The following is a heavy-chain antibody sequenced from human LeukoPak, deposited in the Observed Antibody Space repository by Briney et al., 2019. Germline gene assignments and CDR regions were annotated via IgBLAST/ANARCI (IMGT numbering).Heavy chain of an antibody. V-gene: IGHV1-69*01. CDR3: ARGDTAMVGDYFDY. CDR2: IIPIFGTA. Sequence: PRASVKVSCKASGGTFSSYAISWVRQAPGQGLEWMGGIIPIFGTANYAQKFQGRVTITADESTSTAYMELSSLRSEDTAVYYCARGDTAMVGDYFDYWGQGTLVTVSS. D-gene: IGHD5-18*01. CDR1: GGTFSSYA. J-gene: IGHJ4*02.